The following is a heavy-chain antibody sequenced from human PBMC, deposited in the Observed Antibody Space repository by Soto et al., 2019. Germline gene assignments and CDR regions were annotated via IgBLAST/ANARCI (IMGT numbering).Heavy chain of an antibody. CDR2: ISTGSWHI. CDR1: GFTFSAYN. D-gene: IGHD3-16*01. CDR3: ARSPGVGVRGAY. V-gene: IGHV3-21*02. Sequence: EVQLVESGGGLVKPGESLRLSCAGSGFTFSAYNINWVRQAPGKGLEWVSSISTGSWHIYQPDSMKGRFTISRDDAKNSVYLQMNSLRAEDTAVYYCARSPGVGVRGAYWGQGTLVTVSS. J-gene: IGHJ4*02.